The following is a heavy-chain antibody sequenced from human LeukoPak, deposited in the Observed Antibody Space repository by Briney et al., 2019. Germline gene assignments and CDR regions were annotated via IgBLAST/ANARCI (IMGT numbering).Heavy chain of an antibody. D-gene: IGHD1-26*01. Sequence: PSQTLSLTCTVSGGSISSGDYYWSWIRQPAGKGLEWIGRIYTSGSTNYNPSLKSRVTMSVDTSKNQFSLKLSSVTAADTAVYYCAREHWEPAGFDYWGQGTLVTVSS. CDR1: GGSISSGDYY. J-gene: IGHJ4*02. V-gene: IGHV4-61*02. CDR2: IYTSGST. CDR3: AREHWEPAGFDY.